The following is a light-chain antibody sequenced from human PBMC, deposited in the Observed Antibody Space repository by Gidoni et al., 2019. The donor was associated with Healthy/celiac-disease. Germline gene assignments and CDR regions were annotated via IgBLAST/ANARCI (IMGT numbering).Light chain of an antibody. V-gene: IGKV3-11*01. J-gene: IGKJ2*01. CDR1: QSVSSY. CDR3: QQRSNWPL. CDR2: DAS. Sequence: ELVFTQSPATLSLSPGERATLSCRASQSVSSYLAWYQQKPGQAPRLLIYDASNRATGIPARCSGSGSGTDFTITSSSLEPEDLAVYYCQQRSNWPLFGQGTKLEIK.